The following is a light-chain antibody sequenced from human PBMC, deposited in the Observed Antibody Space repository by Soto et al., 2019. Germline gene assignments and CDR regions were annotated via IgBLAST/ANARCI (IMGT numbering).Light chain of an antibody. CDR2: EVS. Sequence: LTQPASMCGSPGQSITISCTGTSSDLGGYNYVSWYQQHPGKAPKLMIYEVSNRPSGVSNLFSGSKSGNTASLAISGLQAEDEADYYCSSYTSSSTLEVFGTGTKVTVL. CDR1: SSDLGGYNY. CDR3: SSYTSSSTLEV. J-gene: IGLJ1*01. V-gene: IGLV2-14*01.